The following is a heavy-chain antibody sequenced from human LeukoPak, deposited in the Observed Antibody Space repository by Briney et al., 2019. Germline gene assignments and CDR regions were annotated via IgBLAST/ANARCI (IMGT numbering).Heavy chain of an antibody. CDR2: IKQDGSEK. V-gene: IGHV3-7*03. CDR1: GFTFSSYW. CDR3: ARIPTREYSSGWYDY. D-gene: IGHD6-19*01. Sequence: AGGSLRLSCAASGFTFSSYWMSWVRQAPGKGPEWVANIKQDGSEKYYVDSVKGRFTISRDNAKNSLYLQMNSLRAEDTAVYYCARIPTREYSSGWYDYWGQGTLVTVSS. J-gene: IGHJ4*02.